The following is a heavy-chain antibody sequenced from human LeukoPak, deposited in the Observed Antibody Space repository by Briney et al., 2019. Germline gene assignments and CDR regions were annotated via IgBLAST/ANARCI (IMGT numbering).Heavy chain of an antibody. D-gene: IGHD1-26*01. CDR2: INPNSGGT. Sequence: GATVKVSCKASGYTFTGYYMHWVRQAPGQGLEWMGWINPNSGGTNYAQKFQGRVTMTRDTSISTAYMELSRLRSDDTAVYYCARSSGSYYGYMDVWGKGTTVTISS. J-gene: IGHJ6*03. CDR3: ARSSGSYYGYMDV. CDR1: GYTFTGYY. V-gene: IGHV1-2*02.